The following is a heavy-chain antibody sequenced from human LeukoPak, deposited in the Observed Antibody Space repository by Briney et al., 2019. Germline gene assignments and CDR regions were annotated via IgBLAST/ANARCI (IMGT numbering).Heavy chain of an antibody. V-gene: IGHV4-59*08. D-gene: IGHD3-10*01. CDR3: ARRWGTMVRGVISYNWFDP. Sequence: SETLSLTCTVSGGSISSYYWSWIRQPPGKGLEWIGYIYYSGSTNYNPSLKSRVTISVDTSKNQFSLKPSSVTAADTAVYYCARRWGTMVRGVISYNWFDPWGQGTLVTVSS. CDR2: IYYSGST. CDR1: GGSISSYY. J-gene: IGHJ5*02.